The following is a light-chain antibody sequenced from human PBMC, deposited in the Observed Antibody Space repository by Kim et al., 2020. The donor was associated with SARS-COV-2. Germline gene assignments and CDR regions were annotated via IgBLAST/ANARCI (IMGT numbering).Light chain of an antibody. CDR1: SSDVGGYNY. Sequence: GQSVPISCNGTSSDVGGYNYVSWHQQHPDKAPKLMIYEVSKRPAGVPDRFSGAKSGNTASLTVSGLRAEDEADYYCSSYGGSNIVVFGGGTQVTVL. CDR2: EVS. V-gene: IGLV2-8*01. J-gene: IGLJ2*01. CDR3: SSYGGSNIVV.